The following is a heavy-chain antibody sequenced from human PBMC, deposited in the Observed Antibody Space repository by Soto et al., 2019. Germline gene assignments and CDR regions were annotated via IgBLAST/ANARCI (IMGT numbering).Heavy chain of an antibody. J-gene: IGHJ4*02. D-gene: IGHD5-12*01. Sequence: QVQLQQWGAGLLKPSETLSLTCAVYVGSFSGYYWSWIRQPPGKGLEWIGEINHSGSTNYNPSLKSRVTISVDTSKNQFSLKLSSVTAADTAVYYCARGALRLTRFFDYWGQGTLVTVSS. CDR1: VGSFSGYY. CDR2: INHSGST. CDR3: ARGALRLTRFFDY. V-gene: IGHV4-34*01.